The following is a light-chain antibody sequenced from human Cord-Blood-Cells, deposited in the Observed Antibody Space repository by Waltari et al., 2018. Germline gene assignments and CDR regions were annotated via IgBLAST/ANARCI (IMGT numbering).Light chain of an antibody. V-gene: IGKV1-8*01. Sequence: AIRMTQSPSSPSASTGDRVTITCRASQGISSYLAWYQQKPGKAPKLLIYAASTLQSGVPSRFSGSGSGTDFTLTISGLQSEDFATYYCQQYYSYPLTFGQGTKVEIK. J-gene: IGKJ1*01. CDR3: QQYYSYPLT. CDR2: AAS. CDR1: QGISSY.